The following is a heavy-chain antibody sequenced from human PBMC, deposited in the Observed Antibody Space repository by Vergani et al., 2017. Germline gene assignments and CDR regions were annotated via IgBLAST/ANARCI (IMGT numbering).Heavy chain of an antibody. Sequence: QVQLLESGGVVVQPGRSLRLSCAASGFTFSSYAMHWVRQAPGQGLEWVAVISYDGSNKYSADSVKGRFTLSRDNSKNTLSLQRNSLRAEDTAVYYCARAASIAALYYYMDVWGKGTTVTVSS. CDR1: GFTFSSYA. D-gene: IGHD6-6*01. V-gene: IGHV3-30*04. CDR3: ARAASIAALYYYMDV. CDR2: ISYDGSNK. J-gene: IGHJ6*03.